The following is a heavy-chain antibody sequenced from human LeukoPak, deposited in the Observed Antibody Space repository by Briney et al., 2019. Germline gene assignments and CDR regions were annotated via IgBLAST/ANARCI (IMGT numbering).Heavy chain of an antibody. CDR3: ARGRPSRTYYFDF. CDR2: IWYDGVDK. Sequence: GGSLRLSCAASGFTFSSYAIHWVRQAPGKGLEWVAVIWYDGVDKYYEDSVKGRFTISRDNSKSTVYLQMNSLRAEDTAVYYCARGRPSRTYYFDFWGQGTLVTVSS. J-gene: IGHJ4*02. CDR1: GFTFSSYA. V-gene: IGHV3-33*01. D-gene: IGHD6-13*01.